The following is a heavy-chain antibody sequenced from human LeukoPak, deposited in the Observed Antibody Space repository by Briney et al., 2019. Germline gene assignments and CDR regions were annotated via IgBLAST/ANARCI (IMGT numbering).Heavy chain of an antibody. CDR3: ARVVSWGYFDP. J-gene: IGHJ2*01. V-gene: IGHV3-7*01. Sequence: PGGSLRLSCEASGVNFSTYWMGGVRQAPGKGLQWVANIKGDGSDKYYVDSVKGRFTISRDNAKNSLFLQMSSLRAEDTAVYFCARVVSWGYFDPWGRGSLVTVSS. CDR1: GVNFSTYW. CDR2: IKGDGSDK. D-gene: IGHD7-27*01.